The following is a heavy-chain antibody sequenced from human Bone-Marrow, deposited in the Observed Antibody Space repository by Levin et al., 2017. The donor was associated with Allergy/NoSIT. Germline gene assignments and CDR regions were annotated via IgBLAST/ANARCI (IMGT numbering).Heavy chain of an antibody. J-gene: IGHJ6*02. CDR2: ISYDGSNK. Sequence: GGSLRLSCAAXXXXXXXXXMEWVRHAAGKGLEWVAVISYDGSNKYYADSVKGRFTISRDNSKNTLYLQMNSLRAEDTAVYYCAKDLQAAAGTVYYYYGMDVWGQGTTVTVSS. V-gene: IGHV3-30*18. CDR1: XXXXXXXX. D-gene: IGHD6-13*01. CDR3: AKDLQAAAGTVYYYYGMDV.